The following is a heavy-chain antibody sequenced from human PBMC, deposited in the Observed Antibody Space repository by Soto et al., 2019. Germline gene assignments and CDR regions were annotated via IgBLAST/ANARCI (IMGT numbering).Heavy chain of an antibody. V-gene: IGHV5-51*01. CDR3: ARRAGSDY. CDR2: IFPADSDT. CDR1: GYSFTTEW. J-gene: IGHJ4*02. Sequence: EVQLVQSGPEVKKPGESLKISCKGSGYSFTTEWIAWWRQMPGKGLEWLGIIFPADSDTKYSPSFQGQVTISADKSTSTVHLQWSSLKASDTAMYYCARRAGSDYWGQGTLVTVSS.